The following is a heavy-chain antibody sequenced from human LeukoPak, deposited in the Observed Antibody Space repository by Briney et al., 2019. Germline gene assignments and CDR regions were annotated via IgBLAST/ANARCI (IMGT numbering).Heavy chain of an antibody. D-gene: IGHD3-9*01. V-gene: IGHV3-23*01. CDR1: GFTFSSYA. CDR3: AKDWVLRYFDWLLSFDY. CDR2: LSGRGGST. J-gene: IGHJ4*02. Sequence: GGSLRLSCAASGFTFSSYAMSWVRQAPGKGLEWVSALSGRGGSTYYADSVKGRFTISRDNSKNTLYLQMNSLRAEDTAVYYCAKDWVLRYFDWLLSFDYWGQGTLVTVSS.